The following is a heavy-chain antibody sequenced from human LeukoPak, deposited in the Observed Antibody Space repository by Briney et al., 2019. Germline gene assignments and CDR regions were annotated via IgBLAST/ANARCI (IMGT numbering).Heavy chain of an antibody. V-gene: IGHV4-59*01. J-gene: IGHJ4*02. CDR2: IYYSGST. Sequence: SETLSLTCTVSGCSISNYDWSWIRQPPGKGLEWIGYIYYSGSTNYNPSLKSRVTISVDTSKNQSSLKLGSVTAADTAVYYCARVSVAGTREASLSDYWGQGTLVTVSS. D-gene: IGHD6-19*01. CDR3: ARVSVAGTREASLSDY. CDR1: GCSISNYD.